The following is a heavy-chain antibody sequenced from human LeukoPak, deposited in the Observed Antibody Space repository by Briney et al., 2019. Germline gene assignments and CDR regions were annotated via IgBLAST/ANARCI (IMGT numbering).Heavy chain of an antibody. D-gene: IGHD3-16*02. Sequence: SETLSLTCAVSGDSITNDNWWSWVRQPPGKGLEWIGNIFYSGSTYYSPSLRSRVTISLDTSKNQFSLKLSSVTAADTAVYYCARGHPLIHYVWGSYRYYFDYWGQGTLVTVSS. CDR1: GDSITNDNW. V-gene: IGHV4-4*02. CDR3: ARGHPLIHYVWGSYRYYFDY. J-gene: IGHJ4*02. CDR2: IFYSGST.